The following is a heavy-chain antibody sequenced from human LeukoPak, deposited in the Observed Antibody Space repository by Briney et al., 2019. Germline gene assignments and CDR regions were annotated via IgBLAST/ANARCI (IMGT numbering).Heavy chain of an antibody. CDR3: ARDNEDLVPETL. D-gene: IGHD1-14*01. CDR1: GYTFTTYA. CDR2: ISAYNGNT. V-gene: IGHV1-18*01. Sequence: ASVKVSCKAFGYTFTTYAISWVRQAPGQGLEWMGWISAYNGNTNYAQKLQGRVTMTTDTSTSTAYMELRSLRSDDTAVYYCARDNEDLVPETLWGQGTLVTVSS. J-gene: IGHJ4*02.